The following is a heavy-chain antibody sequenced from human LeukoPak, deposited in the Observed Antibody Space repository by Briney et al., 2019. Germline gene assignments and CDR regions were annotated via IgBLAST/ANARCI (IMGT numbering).Heavy chain of an antibody. Sequence: PGGSLRLSCAASGFTFSSYAMSWVRQAPGKGLEWVANIKQDGGEKYYVDSVKGRFTISRDDAKTSVNLQMNSLRAEDTAVYYCARNKGWELPAELDSWGQGTLVTVSS. CDR3: ARNKGWELPAELDS. CDR1: GFTFSSYA. CDR2: IKQDGGEK. V-gene: IGHV3-7*01. J-gene: IGHJ4*02. D-gene: IGHD2-15*01.